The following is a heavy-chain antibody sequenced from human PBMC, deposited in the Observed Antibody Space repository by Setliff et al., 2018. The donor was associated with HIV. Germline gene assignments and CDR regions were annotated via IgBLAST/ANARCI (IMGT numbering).Heavy chain of an antibody. J-gene: IGHJ4*02. D-gene: IGHD2-2*01. CDR3: ARDRGVPAAPVEVGRGY. Sequence: ASVKVSCKVSGDTLSELSMHWVRQAPGKGLEWMGGFDPDDGDTMYAQKFQGRVTMTEDTSTDTAYMELRSLRSDDTAVYYCARDRGVPAAPVEVGRGYWGQGTLVTVSS. CDR1: GDTLSELS. CDR2: FDPDDGDT. V-gene: IGHV1-24*01.